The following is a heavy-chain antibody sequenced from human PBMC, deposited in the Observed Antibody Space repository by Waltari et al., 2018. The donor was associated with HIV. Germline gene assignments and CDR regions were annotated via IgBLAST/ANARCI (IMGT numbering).Heavy chain of an antibody. CDR3: AKDGRLRWYGDTGWLDS. CDR2: ISYDGTNQ. Sequence: QVHLVESGGGVVQPGRSLRLSCVTSGFTFRDYAFHWVRQAPGKGLEWLSAISYDGTNQYYAKSGGGRFIISRDDATNTVHLQMGSLRDEDTAMYFCAKDGRLRWYGDTGWLDSWGRGSQVTVSS. J-gene: IGHJ5*01. CDR1: GFTFRDYA. D-gene: IGHD3-10*01. V-gene: IGHV3-30*04.